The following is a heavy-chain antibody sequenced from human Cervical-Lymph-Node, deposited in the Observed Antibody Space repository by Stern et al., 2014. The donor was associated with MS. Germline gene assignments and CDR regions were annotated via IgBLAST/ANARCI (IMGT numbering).Heavy chain of an antibody. CDR2: INPNSGAT. V-gene: IGHV1-2*06. CDR1: GYTFTGHY. D-gene: IGHD6-19*01. CDR3: ARDWGNGWFSYGFDV. J-gene: IGHJ3*01. Sequence: QMQMVQSGAEVKKPGASVKVSCKASGYTFTGHYIHWVRQAPGQGLEWMGRINPNSGATNSAPKFQGRVTMTRDTSVSTAYMDLKRLTSDDTAVYYCARDWGNGWFSYGFDVWGQGTMVTVSS.